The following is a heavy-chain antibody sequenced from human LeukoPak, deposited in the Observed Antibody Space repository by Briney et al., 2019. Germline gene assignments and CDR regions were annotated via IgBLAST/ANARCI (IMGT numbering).Heavy chain of an antibody. CDR1: GFTFSSYW. CDR3: ARISAVAQGYPFDV. CDR2: VNQEGSET. D-gene: IGHD6-25*01. V-gene: IGHV3-7*01. J-gene: IGHJ3*01. Sequence: PGGSLRLSCAASGFTFSSYWMSWVRQAPGKGLEWVANVNQEGSETYYADSVKGRFTISRDNAKNSLVLQMSSLRGEDTAVYYCARISAVAQGYPFDVWGQGTMVTVS.